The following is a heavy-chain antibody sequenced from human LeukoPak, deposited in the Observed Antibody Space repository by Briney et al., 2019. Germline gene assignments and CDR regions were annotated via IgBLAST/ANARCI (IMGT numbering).Heavy chain of an antibody. CDR3: ARDSGGPDY. J-gene: IGHJ4*02. CDR1: GFTFNTYW. CDR2: INNDGGST. Sequence: PGGSLRPSCAASGFTFNTYWMHWVRQVPGKGLVWVSRINNDGGSTRYADSVKGRFTISRDNAKNTLYLQMNSLRAEDTAVYYCARDSGGPDYWGQGTLVTVSS. D-gene: IGHD2-15*01. V-gene: IGHV3-74*01.